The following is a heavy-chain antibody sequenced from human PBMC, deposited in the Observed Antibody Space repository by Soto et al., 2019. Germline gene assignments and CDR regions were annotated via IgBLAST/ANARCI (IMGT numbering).Heavy chain of an antibody. J-gene: IGHJ5*02. CDR3: SGSGGYYGQFDP. V-gene: IGHV4-34*01. Sequence: SETLSLTCAVYGGSFSGYYWSWIRQPPGKGLEWIGEINHSGSTNYNPSLKSRVTISVDTSKNQFSLKLSSVTAADTAVYYCSGSGGYYGQFDPWGQGTLVTVSS. CDR1: GGSFSGYY. CDR2: INHSGST. D-gene: IGHD3-22*01.